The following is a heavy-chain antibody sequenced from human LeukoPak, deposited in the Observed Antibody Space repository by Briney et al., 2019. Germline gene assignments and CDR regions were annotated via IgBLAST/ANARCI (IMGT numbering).Heavy chain of an antibody. D-gene: IGHD2-2*01. CDR3: ARTVPASARAFDI. Sequence: SETLSLTCTVSGGSISSGGYYWSWIRQPPGKGQEWIGYIYHSGSTYYNPSLKSRVTISVDRSKNQFSLKLSSVTAADTAVYYCARTVPASARAFDIWGQGTMVTVSS. CDR2: IYHSGST. CDR1: GGSISSGGYY. V-gene: IGHV4-30-2*01. J-gene: IGHJ3*02.